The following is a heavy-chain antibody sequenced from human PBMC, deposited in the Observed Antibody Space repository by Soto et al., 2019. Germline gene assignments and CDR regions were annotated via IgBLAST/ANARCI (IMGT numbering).Heavy chain of an antibody. CDR2: ISAYNGNT. D-gene: IGHD2-15*01. V-gene: IGHV1-18*04. J-gene: IGHJ5*02. Sequence: QVQLVQSGAEVKKPGASVKVSCKASGYTFTSYGISWVRQAPGQGLEWMGWISAYNGNTNYAQKLQGRVTMTTDTSTSTAYMELRSLRSDDTVVYYCAREGDLGYCSGGSCYSYLAWFDPWGQGTLVTVSS. CDR1: GYTFTSYG. CDR3: AREGDLGYCSGGSCYSYLAWFDP.